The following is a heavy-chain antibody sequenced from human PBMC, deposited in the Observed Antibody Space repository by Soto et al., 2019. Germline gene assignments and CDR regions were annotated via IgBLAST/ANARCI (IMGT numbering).Heavy chain of an antibody. Sequence: SETLSLTGTVSGGSISSYSWIWIRQPSGKGLESIGYIYYSGSTNYNPSIKSPLTTSVDKSKNQFSLKPSSVTAAHTAVYYCARHHIQNGGAFDIWGQGTMVTVSS. J-gene: IGHJ3*02. D-gene: IGHD2-21*01. V-gene: IGHV4-59*08. CDR1: GGSISSYS. CDR3: ARHHIQNGGAFDI. CDR2: IYYSGST.